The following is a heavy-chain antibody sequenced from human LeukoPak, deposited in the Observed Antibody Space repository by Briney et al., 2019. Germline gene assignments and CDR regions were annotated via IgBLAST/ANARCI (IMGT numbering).Heavy chain of an antibody. CDR2: IWYDGSNK. CDR1: GFTFSSYG. CDR3: AREGAVAGSEPGADY. J-gene: IGHJ4*02. D-gene: IGHD6-19*01. Sequence: GRSLRLSCAASGFTFSSYGMHWVRQAPGKGLEWVAVIWYDGSNKYYADSVKGRFTISRDNSKNTLYLQMNSLRAEDTAVYYCAREGAVAGSEPGADYWGQGTLVTVSS. V-gene: IGHV3-33*01.